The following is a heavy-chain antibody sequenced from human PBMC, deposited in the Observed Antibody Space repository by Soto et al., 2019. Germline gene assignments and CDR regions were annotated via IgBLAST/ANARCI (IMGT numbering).Heavy chain of an antibody. CDR3: ARDVVTTVYYYYGMDV. CDR2: ISYDGSNK. CDR1: GFTFSSYA. J-gene: IGHJ6*02. Sequence: GGSLRLSCAASGFTFSSYAMHWVRQAPGKGLEWVAVISYDGSNKYYADSVKGRFTISRDNSKNTLYLQMNSLRAEDTAVYYCARDVVTTVYYYYGMDVWGQGTTVTVSS. D-gene: IGHD4-17*01. V-gene: IGHV3-30-3*01.